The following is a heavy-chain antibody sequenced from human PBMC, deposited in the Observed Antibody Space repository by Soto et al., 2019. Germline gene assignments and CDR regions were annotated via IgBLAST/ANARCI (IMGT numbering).Heavy chain of an antibody. D-gene: IGHD3-22*01. CDR1: GGSITSGDYC. Sequence: SETLSLTCTVSGGSITSGDYCWSWIRQPPGKGLEWIGYIYYSGSTSYNPSLKSRVTISVDTSKNQFSLKLSSVTAADTAVYYCARDTGYYDSSGKNFFDYWGQGTLVTVSS. CDR2: IYYSGST. J-gene: IGHJ4*02. V-gene: IGHV4-30-4*01. CDR3: ARDTGYYDSSGKNFFDY.